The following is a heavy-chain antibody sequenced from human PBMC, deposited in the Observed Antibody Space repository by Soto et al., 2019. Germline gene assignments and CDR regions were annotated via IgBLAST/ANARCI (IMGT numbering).Heavy chain of an antibody. Sequence: EVQVVETGGGLIQPGGSLRLSCAASGFVVSNNDMSWVRQAPGKGLEWVSLIYSSGSTHYADSVRGRFTISRDNSKNTVYLQMNSLRVEDTALYYCTRRPRIAPCVWGKGTLVTVSS. CDR1: GFVVSNND. D-gene: IGHD6-13*01. V-gene: IGHV3-53*02. CDR3: TRRPRIAPCV. CDR2: IYSSGST. J-gene: IGHJ4*02.